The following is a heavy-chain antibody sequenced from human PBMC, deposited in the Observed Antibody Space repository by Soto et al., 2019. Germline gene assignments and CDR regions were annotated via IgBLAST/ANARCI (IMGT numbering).Heavy chain of an antibody. CDR3: TRDTFGARDY. V-gene: IGHV3-74*01. CDR1: GFDFSSNW. D-gene: IGHD1-26*01. J-gene: IGHJ4*02. Sequence: GSLRLSCAASGFDFSSNWMHFVRQAPGKGLVWVSRINPEETTTTYADPVKGRFTISRDNALGTLYLQMNSLRVEDTAVYYCTRDTFGARDYWGQGTLVTVSS. CDR2: INPEETTT.